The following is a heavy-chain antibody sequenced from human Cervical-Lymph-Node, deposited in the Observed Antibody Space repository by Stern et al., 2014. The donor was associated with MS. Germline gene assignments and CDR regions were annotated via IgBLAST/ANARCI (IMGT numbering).Heavy chain of an antibody. V-gene: IGHV3-20*04. D-gene: IGHD2-15*01. CDR3: ARKGRSIVNAFDI. CDR1: GFGFDDYG. Sequence: VQLVESGGGVVRPGGSLRLSCAGSGFGFDDYGVSWVCQAPGKGVEWLSCINWSGRSTGYADSVKGRFTISRDNTKNSLYLQMNSLRGEDTALYYCARKGRSIVNAFDIWGQGTMVIVSS. CDR2: INWSGRST. J-gene: IGHJ3*02.